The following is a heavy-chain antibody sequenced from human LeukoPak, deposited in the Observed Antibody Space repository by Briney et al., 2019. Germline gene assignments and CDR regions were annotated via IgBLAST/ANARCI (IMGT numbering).Heavy chain of an antibody. CDR3: AREDSIAAAGADY. D-gene: IGHD6-13*01. CDR2: INPYSGDT. V-gene: IGHV1-2*06. Sequence: ASVKVSCKASGYTFTGYHIHWVRQAPGQGLEWMGRINPYSGDTNFAQKFQGRVTMTRDTSITTAYMDLSSLTPDDTAVYYCAREDSIAAAGADYWGQGTLVTVSS. CDR1: GYTFTGYH. J-gene: IGHJ4*02.